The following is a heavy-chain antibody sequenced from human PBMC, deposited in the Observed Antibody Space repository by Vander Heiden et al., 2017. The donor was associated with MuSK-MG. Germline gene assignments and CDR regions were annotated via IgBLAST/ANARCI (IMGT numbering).Heavy chain of an antibody. CDR1: GGTFSSYA. J-gene: IGHJ4*02. CDR3: ARAFYYYDSSGFVRYFDY. D-gene: IGHD3-22*01. Sequence: QVQLVQSGAEVKKPGSSVKVSCKASGGTFSSYAISWVRQAPGQGLEWMGGIIPIFGTANYAQKFQGRVTITADESTSTAYMELSSLRSEETAVYYCARAFYYYDSSGFVRYFDYWCQGTLVTVSS. V-gene: IGHV1-69*01. CDR2: IIPIFGTA.